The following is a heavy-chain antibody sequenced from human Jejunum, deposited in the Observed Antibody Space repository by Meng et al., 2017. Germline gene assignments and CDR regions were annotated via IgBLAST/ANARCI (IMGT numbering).Heavy chain of an antibody. CDR3: AKCEMPYSSGWHYDY. CDR2: ISYDGSYT. CDR1: GFIFSNYA. V-gene: IGHV3-30*04. D-gene: IGHD6-19*01. Sequence: GESLKISCAAPGFIFSNYAIEWVRQAPGKGLEWVAIISYDGSYTYHADSVKGRFTISRDNSKNTVYLQMNSLRAEDTAVYYCAKCEMPYSSGWHYDYWGQGTLVTVSS. J-gene: IGHJ4*02.